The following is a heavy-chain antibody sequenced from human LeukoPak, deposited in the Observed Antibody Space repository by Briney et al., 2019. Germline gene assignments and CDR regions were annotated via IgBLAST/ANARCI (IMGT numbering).Heavy chain of an antibody. Sequence: GGSLRLSCAATGFTFSSYGMHRVRQAPGKGLEWVAVIWYDGSNKYYADSVKGRFTISRDNSKNTLYLQMNSLRAEDTAVYYCARILRYYYDSSGYYYDYWGQGTLVTVSS. D-gene: IGHD3-22*01. V-gene: IGHV3-33*08. J-gene: IGHJ4*02. CDR2: IWYDGSNK. CDR3: ARILRYYYDSSGYYYDY. CDR1: GFTFSSYG.